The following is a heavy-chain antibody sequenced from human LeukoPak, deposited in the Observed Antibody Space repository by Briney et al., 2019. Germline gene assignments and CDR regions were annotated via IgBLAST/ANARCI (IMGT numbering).Heavy chain of an antibody. CDR3: AREEKADILTGYPQMN. D-gene: IGHD3-9*01. CDR2: INPNSGCQ. Sequence: SVKVTCKACGHTITGYYMRWVRQAPGQGIDWMGWINPNSGCQNYAEKFRGRVTMTRDTSISTAYMELRRLRSDDRDVYYCAREEKADILTGYPQMNWGQGTLVTVCS. V-gene: IGHV1-2*02. CDR1: GHTITGYY. J-gene: IGHJ4*02.